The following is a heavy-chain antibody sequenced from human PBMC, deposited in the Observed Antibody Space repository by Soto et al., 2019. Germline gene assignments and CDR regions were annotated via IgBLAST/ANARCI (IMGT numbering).Heavy chain of an antibody. CDR1: GFTFSSYG. CDR2: ISYDGSNK. Sequence: QVQLVESGGGVVQPGRSLRLSCAASGFTFSSYGMHWVRQAPGKGLGWVAVISYDGSNKYYADSVKGRFTISRDNSKNTLYLQMNSLRAEDTAVYYCAKGPRHAYYDILTGYYHFDYWGQGTLVTVSS. CDR3: AKGPRHAYYDILTGYYHFDY. V-gene: IGHV3-30*18. J-gene: IGHJ4*02. D-gene: IGHD3-9*01.